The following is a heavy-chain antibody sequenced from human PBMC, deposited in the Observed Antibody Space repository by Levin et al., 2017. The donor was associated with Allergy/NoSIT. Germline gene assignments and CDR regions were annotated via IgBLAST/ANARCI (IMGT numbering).Heavy chain of an antibody. CDR2: IYYSGST. CDR3: ARLTGYDYIWGSGGGVDY. V-gene: IGHV4-39*01. CDR1: GGSISSSSYY. Sequence: SETLSLTCTVSGGSISSSSYYWGWIRQPPGKGLEWIGSIYYSGSTYYNPSLKSRVTISVDTSKNQFSLKLSSVTAADTAVYYCARLTGYDYIWGSGGGVDYWGQGTLVTVSS. D-gene: IGHD3-16*01. J-gene: IGHJ4*02.